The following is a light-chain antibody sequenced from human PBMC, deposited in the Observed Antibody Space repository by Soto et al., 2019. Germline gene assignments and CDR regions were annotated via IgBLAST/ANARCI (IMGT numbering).Light chain of an antibody. V-gene: IGKV1-5*01. CDR3: QQYNSYQYT. Sequence: DIQMTQSPSIVSASVGDAVTITCRASQSISTWLAWYQQKPGKAPNLLIYDASTLESGGPSGFSGSGSGTEFTLTISSLQPDDSATYYGQQYNSYQYTFGQGTKLEIK. J-gene: IGKJ2*01. CDR1: QSISTW. CDR2: DAS.